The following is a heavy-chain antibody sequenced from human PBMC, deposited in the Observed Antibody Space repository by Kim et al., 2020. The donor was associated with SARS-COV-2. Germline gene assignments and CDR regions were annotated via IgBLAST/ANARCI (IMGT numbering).Heavy chain of an antibody. CDR2: INTNTGNP. V-gene: IGHV7-4-1*02. CDR3: ARESMFGELGYYYGMDV. Sequence: ASVKVSCKASGYTFTSYAMNWVRQAPGQGLEWMGWINTNTGNPTYAQGFTGRFVFSLDTSVSTAYLQISSLKAEDTAVYYCARESMFGELGYYYGMDVWGQGTTVTVSS. J-gene: IGHJ6*02. D-gene: IGHD3-10*02. CDR1: GYTFTSYA.